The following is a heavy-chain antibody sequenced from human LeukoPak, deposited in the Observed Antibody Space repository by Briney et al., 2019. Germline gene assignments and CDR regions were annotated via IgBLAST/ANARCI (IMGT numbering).Heavy chain of an antibody. CDR3: ARRNIVVVPAAIRGKHAFDI. J-gene: IGHJ3*02. CDR2: INHSGST. V-gene: IGHV4-34*01. CDR1: GGSFSGYY. D-gene: IGHD2-2*02. Sequence: SETLSLTCAVYGGSFSGYYWSWIRQPPGKGLEWIGEINHSGSTNYNPSLKSRVTISVDTSKNQFSLKLSSVTAADTAVYYCARRNIVVVPAAIRGKHAFDIWGQGTMVTVSS.